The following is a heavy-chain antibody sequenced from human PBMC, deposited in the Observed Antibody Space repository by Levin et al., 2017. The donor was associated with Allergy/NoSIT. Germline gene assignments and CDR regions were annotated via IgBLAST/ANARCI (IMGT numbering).Heavy chain of an antibody. D-gene: IGHD3-10*01. J-gene: IGHJ6*02. V-gene: IGHV3-30-3*01. Sequence: GGSLRLSCAASGFTFSSYAMHWVRQAPGKGLEWVAVISYDGSNKYYADSVKGRFTISRDNSKNTLYLQMNSLRAEDTAVYYCARARPARITMPRRYYYGMDVWGQGTTVTVSS. CDR2: ISYDGSNK. CDR1: GFTFSSYA. CDR3: ARARPARITMPRRYYYGMDV.